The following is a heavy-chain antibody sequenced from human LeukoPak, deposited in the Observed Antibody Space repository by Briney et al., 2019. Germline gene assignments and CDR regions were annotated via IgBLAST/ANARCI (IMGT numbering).Heavy chain of an antibody. D-gene: IGHD2-2*01. J-gene: IGHJ4*02. CDR2: ISGSGIK. CDR1: RFTFSSYE. V-gene: IGHV3-48*03. Sequence: PGGSLRLSCAASRFTFSSYEMNWVRQAPGKGLEWVSYISGSGIKHYADSVKGRFTISRDNAKNSLYLQMNSLRVEDTAVYYCAREDVGYDFDSWGQGTLVTVSS. CDR3: AREDVGYDFDS.